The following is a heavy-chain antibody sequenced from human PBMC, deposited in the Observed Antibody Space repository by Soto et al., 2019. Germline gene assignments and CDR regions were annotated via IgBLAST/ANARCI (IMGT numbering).Heavy chain of an antibody. CDR2: IWYDESNK. Sequence: QVQLVESGGGVVQPGRSLRLSCAASGFNFSTYGMNWVRQAPGKGPKWVAVIWYDESNKYYADSVRGRFIISRDNSKSTLFLQLNSLRAEDTAVYYCARAVGPFDYWGQGTLVTFSS. J-gene: IGHJ4*02. CDR3: ARAVGPFDY. V-gene: IGHV3-33*01. D-gene: IGHD1-26*01. CDR1: GFNFSTYG.